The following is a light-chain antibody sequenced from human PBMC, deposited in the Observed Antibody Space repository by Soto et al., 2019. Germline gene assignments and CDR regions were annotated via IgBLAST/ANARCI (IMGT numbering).Light chain of an antibody. CDR2: GVS. V-gene: IGKV3-15*01. J-gene: IGKJ1*01. CDR1: QSVSSN. Sequence: EIVMTQSPATLSVSPGERVTLSCRTSQSVSSNLAWYQQKPGQAPRLLIYGVSTRATGIPARFSGSGSGTELTLTISSLQSEDFAVYYCQQYRTFGQGTKVEIK. CDR3: QQYRT.